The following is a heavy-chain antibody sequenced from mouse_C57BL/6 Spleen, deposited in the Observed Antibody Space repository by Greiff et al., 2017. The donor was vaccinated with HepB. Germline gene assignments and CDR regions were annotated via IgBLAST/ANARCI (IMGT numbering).Heavy chain of an antibody. Sequence: VPLQPPGAALVTPGASLPLSFNSSCSPFPSYWLHWVTQRPGRGLEWIGRLDPNSGGTKYNEKFKSTATLTVDKPSSTAYMQLSSLTSEDSAVYYCARHGTYAMDYWGQGTSVTVSS. CDR2: LDPNSGGT. V-gene: IGHV1-72*01. CDR3: ARHGTYAMDY. J-gene: IGHJ4*01. CDR1: CSPFPSYW. D-gene: IGHD1-1*01.